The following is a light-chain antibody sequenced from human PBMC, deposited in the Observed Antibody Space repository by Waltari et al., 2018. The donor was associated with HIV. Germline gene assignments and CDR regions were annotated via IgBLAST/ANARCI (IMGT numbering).Light chain of an antibody. V-gene: IGLV2-8*01. Sequence: QSALTQPPSASGSPGQSVTISCTGTSSDVGGYNFVSWYQQHPGKAPKLLIFEATKRPSGVPDRFAGSKSGNTASLTVSGLQAEDEAEYDCSSYAGSSTLMFGGGTKLTV. CDR2: EAT. CDR3: SSYAGSSTLM. CDR1: SSDVGGYNF. J-gene: IGLJ3*02.